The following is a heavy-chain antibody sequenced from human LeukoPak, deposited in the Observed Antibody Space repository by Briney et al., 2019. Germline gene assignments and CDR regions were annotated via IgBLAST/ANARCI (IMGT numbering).Heavy chain of an antibody. CDR1: GYTLTELS. CDR3: ARAPYGSGSRGFDY. Sequence: ASVKVSCKVSGYTLTELSMHWVRQAPGKGLEWMGGFDPEDGETIYAQKFQGRVTMTRNTSISTAYMELSSLRSEDTAVYYCARAPYGSGSRGFDYWGQGTLVTVSS. V-gene: IGHV1-24*01. J-gene: IGHJ4*02. D-gene: IGHD3-10*01. CDR2: FDPEDGET.